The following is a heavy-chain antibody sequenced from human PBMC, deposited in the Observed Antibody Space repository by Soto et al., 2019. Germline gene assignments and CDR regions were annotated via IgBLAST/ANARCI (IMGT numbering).Heavy chain of an antibody. D-gene: IGHD3-22*01. J-gene: IGHJ6*02. Sequence: VASVKVSCKASGGTFSSYAISWVRQAPGQGLEWMGGIIPIFGTANYAQKFQGRVTITADESTSTAYMELSSLRSEDTAVYYCARPRITMIVDIYGMDVWGQGTTVTVSS. CDR3: ARPRITMIVDIYGMDV. V-gene: IGHV1-69*13. CDR2: IIPIFGTA. CDR1: GGTFSSYA.